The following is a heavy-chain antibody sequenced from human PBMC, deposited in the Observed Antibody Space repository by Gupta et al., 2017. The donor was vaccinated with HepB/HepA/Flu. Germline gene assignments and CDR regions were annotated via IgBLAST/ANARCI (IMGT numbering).Heavy chain of an antibody. Sequence: EVQLVESGGGLVQPGGSLRLSCAASGFTVSSNYMSWVRQAPGRGLEWVSIMYSGGSTYYADSVKGRFTISRDNSKNTLYLQMNSLRAEDTAVYYCASAPGITEAGTYYYNYGMDVWGQGTTVTVSS. D-gene: IGHD6-13*01. V-gene: IGHV3-66*01. J-gene: IGHJ6*02. CDR3: ASAPGITEAGTYYYNYGMDV. CDR2: MYSGGST. CDR1: GFTVSSNY.